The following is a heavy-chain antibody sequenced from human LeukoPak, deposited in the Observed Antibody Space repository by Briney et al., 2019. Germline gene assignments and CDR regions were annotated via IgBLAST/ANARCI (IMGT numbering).Heavy chain of an antibody. D-gene: IGHD3-10*01. CDR2: MNPNSGNT. V-gene: IGHV1-8*01. CDR3: ASAPKYYGSGSYSYHYYGMDV. Sequence: GASVKVSCKASGYTFTSYDINWVRQATGQGLEWMGWMNPNSGNTGYAQKFQGRVTMTRNTSISTAYMELSSLRSEDTAVYYCASAPKYYGSGSYSYHYYGMDVRGQGTTVTVSS. CDR1: GYTFTSYD. J-gene: IGHJ6*02.